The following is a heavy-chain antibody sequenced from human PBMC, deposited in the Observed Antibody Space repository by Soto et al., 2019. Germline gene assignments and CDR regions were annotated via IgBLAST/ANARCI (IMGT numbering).Heavy chain of an antibody. CDR1: GGSISSYY. D-gene: IGHD6-13*01. CDR3: ATDVGQRGAGGKVEGGFDR. Sequence: QVELQESGPGLVKPSETLSIPCTVSGGSISSYYWSWVRQPPGKGLAWIGYIDYSGSTHYNPSLMSRVTISVQPSKNQLSLKLSSVTAADTPVYYCATDVGQRGAGGKVEGGFDRWGQGTLVTVSS. J-gene: IGHJ5*02. CDR2: IDYSGST. V-gene: IGHV4-59*13.